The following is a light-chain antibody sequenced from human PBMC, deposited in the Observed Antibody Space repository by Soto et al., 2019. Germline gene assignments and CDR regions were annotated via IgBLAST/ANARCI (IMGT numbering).Light chain of an antibody. V-gene: IGKV1-39*01. CDR2: AAS. J-gene: IGKJ1*01. CDR3: QQSYSTHRT. Sequence: DIQMTQSPSSLSASVGDRVTITCRASQSISSYLNWYQQKPGKAPKLLIYAASSLQSGVPSRFSDSGSGKDFTLTISSLQPEDFATYYCQQSYSTHRTFGQGTKVEIK. CDR1: QSISSY.